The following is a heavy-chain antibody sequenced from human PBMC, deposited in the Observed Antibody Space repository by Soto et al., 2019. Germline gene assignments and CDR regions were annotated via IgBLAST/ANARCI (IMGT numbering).Heavy chain of an antibody. CDR3: AHRLDPTVDFDY. Sequence: QITLKESGPTLVKPTQTLTLTCTFSGFSLSTSGVGVGWIRQPPGKALEWLALIYWDDDKRYSPSLKSRLTIXKXXSKNQVVLTMTNMDPVDTATYYCAHRLDPTVDFDYWGQGTLVTVSS. V-gene: IGHV2-5*02. J-gene: IGHJ4*02. D-gene: IGHD4-17*01. CDR2: IYWDDDK. CDR1: GFSLSTSGVG.